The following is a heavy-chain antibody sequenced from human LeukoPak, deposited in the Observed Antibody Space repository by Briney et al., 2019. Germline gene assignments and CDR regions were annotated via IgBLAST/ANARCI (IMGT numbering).Heavy chain of an antibody. CDR3: ARGGTYYPCIDY. D-gene: IGHD1-26*01. Sequence: AAVKVSSKASRYTFFTTFIYSVRPAPGRGRERMGRICAYNGKTSYAQKLQGGATITTESSTTTAYMDLASLRSDDTAVYYCARGGTYYPCIDYWVQGTLVSVSS. J-gene: IGHJ4*01. V-gene: IGHV1-18*01. CDR2: ICAYNGKT. CDR1: RYTFFTTF.